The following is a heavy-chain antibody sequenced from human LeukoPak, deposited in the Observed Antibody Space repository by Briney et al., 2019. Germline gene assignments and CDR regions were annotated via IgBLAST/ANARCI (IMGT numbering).Heavy chain of an antibody. CDR3: ARAQPLRKKYYMDV. CDR2: IYTSGST. J-gene: IGHJ6*03. D-gene: IGHD3-3*01. Sequence: SQTLSLTCTVSGGSISSGSYYWSWIRQPAGKGLDWIGRIYTSGSTNYNPSLKSRLTISIDTSKNQFSLKLNSVTAADTAVYYCARAQPLRKKYYMDVWGKGTTVTVSS. V-gene: IGHV4-61*02. CDR1: GGSISSGSYY.